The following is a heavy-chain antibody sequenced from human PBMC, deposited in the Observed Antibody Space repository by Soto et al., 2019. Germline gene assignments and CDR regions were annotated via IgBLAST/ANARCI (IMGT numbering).Heavy chain of an antibody. CDR3: CGYSYGGYYYYGMDV. D-gene: IGHD5-18*01. J-gene: IGHJ6*02. CDR1: GGSISSSSYY. CDR2: IYYSGST. Sequence: KTSETLSLTCTVSGGSISSSSYYWGWIRQPPGKGLEWIGSIYYSGSTYYNPSLKSRVTISVDTSKNQFSLKLSSVTAADTAVYYSCGYSYGGYYYYGMDVWGQGTTVTVSS. V-gene: IGHV4-39*01.